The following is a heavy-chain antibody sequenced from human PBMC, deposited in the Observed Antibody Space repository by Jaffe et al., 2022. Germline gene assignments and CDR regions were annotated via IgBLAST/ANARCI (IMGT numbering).Heavy chain of an antibody. CDR1: GGTFSSYA. CDR2: IIPIFGTA. J-gene: IGHJ4*02. Sequence: QVQLVQSGAEVKKPGSSVKVSCKASGGTFSSYAISWVRQAPGQGLEWMGGIIPIFGTANYAQKFQGRVTITADESTSTAYMELSSLRSEDTAVYYCARGGYSSDWENYYFDYWGQGTLVTVSS. V-gene: IGHV1-69*01. D-gene: IGHD6-19*01. CDR3: ARGGYSSDWENYYFDY.